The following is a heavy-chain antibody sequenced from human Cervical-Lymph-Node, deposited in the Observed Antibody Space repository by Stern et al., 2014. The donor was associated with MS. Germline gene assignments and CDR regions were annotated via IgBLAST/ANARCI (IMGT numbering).Heavy chain of an antibody. J-gene: IGHJ4*02. CDR2: IYYSGST. V-gene: IGHV4-31*03. D-gene: IGHD5-24*01. CDR1: CGSISSGGYY. CDR3: ARGRDGYKSHFDY. Sequence: QLQLQESGPGLVKPSQTLSLTCTVSCGSISSGGYYWSWIRQHPGKGLEWIGYIYYSGSTYYNPSLKSRVTISVDTSKNQFSLKLSSVTAADTAVYYCARGRDGYKSHFDYWGQGTLVTVSS.